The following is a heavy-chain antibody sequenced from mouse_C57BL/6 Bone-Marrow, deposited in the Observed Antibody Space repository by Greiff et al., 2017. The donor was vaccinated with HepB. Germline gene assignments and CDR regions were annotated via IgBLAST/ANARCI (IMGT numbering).Heavy chain of an antibody. D-gene: IGHD1-1*01. CDR3: ARRGITTAMDY. J-gene: IGHJ4*01. Sequence: QVQLQQPGAELVKPGASVKMSCKASGYTFTSYWITWVKQRPGQGLEWIGDIYPGSGSTNYNEKFKSKATLTVATSSSTAYMQLSSLTSEDSAVYYCARRGITTAMDYWGQGTSVTVSS. CDR1: GYTFTSYW. CDR2: IYPGSGST. V-gene: IGHV1-55*01.